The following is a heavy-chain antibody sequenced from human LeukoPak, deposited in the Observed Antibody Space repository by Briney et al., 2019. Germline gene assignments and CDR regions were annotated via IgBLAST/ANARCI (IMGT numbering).Heavy chain of an antibody. V-gene: IGHV1-18*03. CDR3: VRDSAYSPDY. Sequence: ASVKVSCKTSGYIFNTYGISWVRQAPGQGLEWMAWIRGNNDNTKYAQKFQGRVTLTTDTSTSTAYMELRGLISDDMAVYYCVRDSAYSPDYWGQGSLVTVSP. D-gene: IGHD5-12*01. CDR1: GYIFNTYG. CDR2: IRGNNDNT. J-gene: IGHJ4*02.